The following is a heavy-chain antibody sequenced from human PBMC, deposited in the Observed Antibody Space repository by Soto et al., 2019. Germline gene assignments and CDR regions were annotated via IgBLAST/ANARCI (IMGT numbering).Heavy chain of an antibody. Sequence: QVQLVQSGAEVKKPGASVKVSRKASGYTFTNYGISWVRQAPGQGLEWMGWISAYNGNTKYAQKLQGRVTMTTDTXTXXAYMALRSLRSDDTAVYYCARDRRDKLLLNNWFAPWGQGTLVTVSS. V-gene: IGHV1-18*01. J-gene: IGHJ5*02. D-gene: IGHD2-15*01. CDR3: ARDRRDKLLLNNWFAP. CDR2: ISAYNGNT. CDR1: GYTFTNYG.